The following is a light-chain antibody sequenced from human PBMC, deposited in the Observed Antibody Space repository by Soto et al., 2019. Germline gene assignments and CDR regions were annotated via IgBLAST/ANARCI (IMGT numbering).Light chain of an antibody. CDR1: QSITKW. Sequence: DIQMTQSPSTLSASVGDRVCITYRASQSITKWLAWYRQRPGKAPELLIYDASTLENGVPSRFSGSGSGTEFTLIISSLQPDDFATYYCQQYHRFITFGPGTRLAIK. V-gene: IGKV1-5*01. CDR3: QQYHRFIT. CDR2: DAS. J-gene: IGKJ3*01.